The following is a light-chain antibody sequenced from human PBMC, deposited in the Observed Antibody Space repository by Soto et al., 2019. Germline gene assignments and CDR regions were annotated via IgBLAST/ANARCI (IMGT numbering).Light chain of an antibody. V-gene: IGLV2-14*01. Sequence: QSVLTQPASVSGSPGQSITISCTGSSXDVGAYNFVPWYQHHPGKAPKLILYEVTTHPSGVSSRFSGSKSGNTASLTISGLQADDEANYYCSSYTSSNTPYVFGTGTKVTVL. CDR2: EVT. J-gene: IGLJ1*01. CDR3: SSYTSSNTPYV. CDR1: SXDVGAYNF.